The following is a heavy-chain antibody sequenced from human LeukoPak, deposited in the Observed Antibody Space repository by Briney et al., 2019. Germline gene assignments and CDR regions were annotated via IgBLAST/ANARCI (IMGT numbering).Heavy chain of an antibody. J-gene: IGHJ6*04. CDR3: ARARYYGSGSPYYYYGMDV. V-gene: IGHV3-7*03. CDR1: GFTFSNYA. CDR2: IKQDGSEK. Sequence: PGASLRLSCAASGFTFSNYAMSWVRQAPGKGLEWVANIKQDGSEKYYVDSVKGRFTISRDNAKNSLYLQMNSLRAEDTAVYYCARARYYGSGSPYYYYGMDVWGKGTTVTVSS. D-gene: IGHD3-10*01.